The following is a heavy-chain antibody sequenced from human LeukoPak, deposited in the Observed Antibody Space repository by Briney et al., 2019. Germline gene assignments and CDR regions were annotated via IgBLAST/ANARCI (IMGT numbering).Heavy chain of an antibody. V-gene: IGHV1-2*02. D-gene: IGHD6-13*01. CDR3: ARDPGDSSWYRGNWFDP. CDR1: GYTFTGYY. J-gene: IGHJ5*02. Sequence: ASVKVSCKASGYTFTGYYMHWVRQAPGQGLEWMGWINPNSGGTNYAQKFQGRGTMTRDTPISTAYIELSRLRSDDTAVYYCARDPGDSSWYRGNWFDPWGQGTLVTVSS. CDR2: INPNSGGT.